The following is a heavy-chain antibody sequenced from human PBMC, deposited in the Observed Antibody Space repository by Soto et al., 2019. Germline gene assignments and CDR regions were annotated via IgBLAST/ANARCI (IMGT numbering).Heavy chain of an antibody. V-gene: IGHV1-58*02. J-gene: IGHJ4*02. CDR1: GGTFSSYA. D-gene: IGHD3-22*01. Sequence: SVKVSCKASGGTFSSYAISWVRQARGQGLEWIGWIVVASGKTDYAPNLQERVTITRDMSTSTVYMELSDLSSEDTAVYYCAATLDWGSYDFGGYPSWGQGTLVTVSS. CDR3: AATLDWGSYDFGGYPS. CDR2: IVVASGKT.